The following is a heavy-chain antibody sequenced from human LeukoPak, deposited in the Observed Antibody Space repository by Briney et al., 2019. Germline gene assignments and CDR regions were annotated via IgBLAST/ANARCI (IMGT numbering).Heavy chain of an antibody. CDR1: GFDFSSNW. J-gene: IGHJ4*02. Sequence: PGGSLRLSCAASGFDFSSNWMHCVRHAPGHGLVWVSRIKGDGISTNYADSVKGRFTISRDIAKNTLYLQMNSLRAEDTAVYYCASTQWFGELLPFDYWGQGTLVTVSS. V-gene: IGHV3-74*01. CDR2: IKGDGIST. D-gene: IGHD3-10*01. CDR3: ASTQWFGELLPFDY.